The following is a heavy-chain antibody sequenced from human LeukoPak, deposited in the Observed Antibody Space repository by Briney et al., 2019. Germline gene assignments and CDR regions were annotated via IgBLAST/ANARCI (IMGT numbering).Heavy chain of an antibody. V-gene: IGHV3-23*01. CDR3: AREDYYDSSGYYPVVGFFDY. Sequence: GGSPRLSCAASGFTFSSYAMSWVRQAPGKGLEWVSAISGSGGSTYYADSVKGRFTISRDNSKNTLYLQMNSLRAEDTAVYYCAREDYYDSSGYYPVVGFFDYWGQGTLVTVSS. J-gene: IGHJ4*02. CDR1: GFTFSSYA. D-gene: IGHD3-22*01. CDR2: ISGSGGST.